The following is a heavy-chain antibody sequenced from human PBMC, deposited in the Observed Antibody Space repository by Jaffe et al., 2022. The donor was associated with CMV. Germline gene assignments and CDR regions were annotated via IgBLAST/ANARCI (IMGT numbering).Heavy chain of an antibody. J-gene: IGHJ4*02. Sequence: QVQLVQSGAEVKKPGASVKVSCKASGYTFTGYYMHWVRQAPGQGLEWMGWINPNSGGTNYAQKFQGWVTMTRDTSISTAYMELSRLRSDDTAVYYCARGPYYYDSSGPTLGYFDYWGQGTLVTVSS. V-gene: IGHV1-2*04. D-gene: IGHD3-22*01. CDR1: GYTFTGYY. CDR3: ARGPYYYDSSGPTLGYFDY. CDR2: INPNSGGT.